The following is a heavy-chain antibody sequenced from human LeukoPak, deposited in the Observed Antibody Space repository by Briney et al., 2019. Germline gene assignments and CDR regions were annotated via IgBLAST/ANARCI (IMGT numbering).Heavy chain of an antibody. D-gene: IGHD4-23*01. J-gene: IGHJ4*02. CDR3: ARGGGSQDY. V-gene: IGHV1-18*01. CDR2: ISAYTGNA. CDR1: GYSFTSYD. Sequence: ASVKVSCKASGYSFTSYDISWVRQAPGQGLEWMGWISAYTGNANYAQSFQDRVTMTTDTSTRTAYMELRSLRSDDTAVYYCARGGGSQDYWGQGTLVTVSS.